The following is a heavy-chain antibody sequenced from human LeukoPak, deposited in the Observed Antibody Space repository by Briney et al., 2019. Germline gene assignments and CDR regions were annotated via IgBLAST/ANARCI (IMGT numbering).Heavy chain of an antibody. D-gene: IGHD5-24*01. CDR2: ISPSGGST. CDR1: GYTFTSNY. V-gene: IGHV1-46*01. CDR3: ARDNSVRDEAWWFNP. Sequence: ASVKVSCKAFGYTFTSNYMHWVRQAPGQGPEWMGVISPSGGSTTYAQKFQDRLTLTRDMATSTDYLELSSLRSEDTAVYYCARDNSVRDEAWWFNPWGQGTLVTVSS. J-gene: IGHJ5*02.